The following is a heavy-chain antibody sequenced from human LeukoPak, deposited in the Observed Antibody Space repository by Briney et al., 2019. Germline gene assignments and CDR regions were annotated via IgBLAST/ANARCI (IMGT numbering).Heavy chain of an antibody. CDR3: ARDGFPSGVDSSGYYYYYFDY. CDR1: GFTFSDYY. Sequence: SGGSLRLSCTVSGFTFSDYYMSWIRQAPGRGLEWLSYVSQSGTTIYYADSVKGRFTISRDNGKKLMYLQMNSLRAEDTAVYYCARDGFPSGVDSSGYYYYYFDYWGQGTLVTVSS. CDR2: VSQSGTTI. J-gene: IGHJ4*02. D-gene: IGHD3-22*01. V-gene: IGHV3-11*01.